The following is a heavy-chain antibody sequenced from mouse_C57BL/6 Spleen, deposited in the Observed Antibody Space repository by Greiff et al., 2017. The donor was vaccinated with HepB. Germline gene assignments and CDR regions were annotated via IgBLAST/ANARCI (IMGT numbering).Heavy chain of an antibody. CDR1: GFTFSSYG. CDR3: AREAQATAMDY. Sequence: EVKLMESGGDLVKPGGSLKLSCAASGFTFSSYGMSWVRQTPDKRLEWVATISSGGSYTYYPDSVKGRFTISRDNAKNTLYLQRSSLKSEDTAMYYCAREAQATAMDYWGQGTSVTVSS. D-gene: IGHD3-2*02. CDR2: ISSGGSYT. J-gene: IGHJ4*01. V-gene: IGHV5-6*01.